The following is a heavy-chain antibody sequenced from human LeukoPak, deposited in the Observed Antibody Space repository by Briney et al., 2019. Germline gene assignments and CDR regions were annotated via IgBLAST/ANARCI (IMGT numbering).Heavy chain of an antibody. CDR1: GGSFSGYY. CDR3: AREGIYGDYRH. CDR2: INHSGST. Sequence: PSETLSLTCAVYGGSFSGYYWSWIRHPPGKGLEWIGEINHSGSTNYNPSRKSRVTISVDTSKNQFSLKLSSVTAADTAVYYCAREGIYGDYRHWGQGTLVTVSS. J-gene: IGHJ4*02. D-gene: IGHD4-17*01. V-gene: IGHV4-34*01.